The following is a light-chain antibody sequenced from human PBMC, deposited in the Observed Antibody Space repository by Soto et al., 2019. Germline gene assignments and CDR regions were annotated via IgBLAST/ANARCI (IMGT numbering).Light chain of an antibody. V-gene: IGKV1-5*03. CDR3: QQSNSCPLT. CDR1: QSINSW. Sequence: DIQMTQSPSTLSAPVGDRVTITCRASQSINSWLAWYQQTPGKAPKLLTYKASTLESGGPSRSSGSVSGTGFTLAISSLQPDDFATYDCQQSNSCPLTFGRGTKVEI. J-gene: IGKJ4*01. CDR2: KAS.